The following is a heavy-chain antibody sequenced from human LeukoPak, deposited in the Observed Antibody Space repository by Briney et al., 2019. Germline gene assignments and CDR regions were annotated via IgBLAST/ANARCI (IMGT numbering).Heavy chain of an antibody. CDR3: ARGRTTVTIDY. V-gene: IGHV3-48*04. D-gene: IGHD4-17*01. Sequence: GRSLRLSCAASGFTFSSYGMHWVRQAPGKGLEWVSYISSSGSTIYYADPVKGRFTISRDNAKNSLYLQMNSLRAEDTAVYYCARGRTTVTIDYWGQGTLVTVSS. J-gene: IGHJ4*02. CDR2: ISSSGSTI. CDR1: GFTFSSYG.